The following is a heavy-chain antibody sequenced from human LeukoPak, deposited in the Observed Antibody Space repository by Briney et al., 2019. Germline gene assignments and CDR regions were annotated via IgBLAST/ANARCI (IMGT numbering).Heavy chain of an antibody. D-gene: IGHD5-18*01. V-gene: IGHV4-39*07. CDR1: GGSISSSSYY. CDR3: ARVREYSYGYAAYYFDY. J-gene: IGHJ4*02. Sequence: SETLSLTCTVSGGSISSSSYYWGWIHQPPGKGLEWIGSIYYSGSTYYNPSLKSRVTISVDTSKNQFSLKLSSVTAADTAVYYCARVREYSYGYAAYYFDYWGQGTLVTVSS. CDR2: IYYSGST.